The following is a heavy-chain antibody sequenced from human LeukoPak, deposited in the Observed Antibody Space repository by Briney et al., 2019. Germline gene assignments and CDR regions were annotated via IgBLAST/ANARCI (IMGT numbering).Heavy chain of an antibody. D-gene: IGHD6-19*01. CDR1: GFTFSDYA. CDR3: SRAYSTGWLGINDY. CDR2: IRNKANGGTA. Sequence: GRSLTLSCTASGFTFSDYAMSWVRQAPGKGLEWVGFIRNKANGGTADYAASVKGRFTISRDDSKTIAYLQMNSLKTEDTAVYYCSRAYSTGWLGINDYWGQGALVTVS. J-gene: IGHJ4*02. V-gene: IGHV3-49*04.